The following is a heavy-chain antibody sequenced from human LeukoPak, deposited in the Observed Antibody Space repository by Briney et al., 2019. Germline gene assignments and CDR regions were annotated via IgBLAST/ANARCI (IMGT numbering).Heavy chain of an antibody. CDR3: ARGPLVVRGVTYRGYFDY. D-gene: IGHD3-10*01. V-gene: IGHV4-39*01. CDR1: GGSISSSSYY. Sequence: SETLSLTRTVSGGSISSSSYYWGWIRQPPGKGLEGIGSIYYSGSTYYNPSLKTPVTISVDTSKNQFSLKLSSVTAADTAVYYCARGPLVVRGVTYRGYFDYWGQGTLVTVSS. J-gene: IGHJ4*02. CDR2: IYYSGST.